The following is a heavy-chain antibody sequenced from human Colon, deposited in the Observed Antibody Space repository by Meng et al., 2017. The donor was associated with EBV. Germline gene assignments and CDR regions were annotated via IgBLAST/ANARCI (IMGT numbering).Heavy chain of an antibody. Sequence: ESGPNLVKPSGTPAFHWLVSGDSVRGVTWCTWVRQPPGKGLEWIGAIYHGGSPTYNPSLESRVTISVDKSKNQFSLDLTSVTAADTAVYFCARVMRYQLLRFFDYWGQGILVTVSS. CDR3: ARVMRYQLLRFFDY. J-gene: IGHJ4*02. CDR1: GDSVRGVTW. D-gene: IGHD2-2*01. V-gene: IGHV4-4*02. CDR2: IYHGGSP.